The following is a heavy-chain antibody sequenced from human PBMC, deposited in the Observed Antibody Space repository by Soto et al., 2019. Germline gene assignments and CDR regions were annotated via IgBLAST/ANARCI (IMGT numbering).Heavy chain of an antibody. D-gene: IGHD2-2*01. J-gene: IGHJ6*03. Sequence: GGSLRLSCAASGFTFSSYGMHWVRQAPGKGLEWVAVISYDGSNKYYADSVKGRFTISRDNSKNTLYLQMNSLRAEDTAVYYCAKVGPYCSSTSCSERVYYYYYMDVWGKGTTVTVSS. CDR3: AKVGPYCSSTSCSERVYYYYYMDV. CDR2: ISYDGSNK. CDR1: GFTFSSYG. V-gene: IGHV3-30*18.